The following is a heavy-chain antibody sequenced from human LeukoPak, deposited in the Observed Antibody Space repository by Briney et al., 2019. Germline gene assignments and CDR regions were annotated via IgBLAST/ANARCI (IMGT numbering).Heavy chain of an antibody. V-gene: IGHV4-38-2*01. CDR3: ARVDYYYMDV. CDR1: GYSISNGYY. Sequence: SETLSHTCAVSGYSISNGYYWVWIRQPPGRGLEWIGSLYHSDSAYYDPSLKSRVTISVDTSKNQFSLKLSSVTAADTAVYYCARVDYYYMDVWGKGTTVTVSS. CDR2: LYHSDSA. J-gene: IGHJ6*03.